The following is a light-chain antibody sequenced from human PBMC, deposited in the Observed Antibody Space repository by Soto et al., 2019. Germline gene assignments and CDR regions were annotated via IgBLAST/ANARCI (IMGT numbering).Light chain of an antibody. CDR2: DAS. CDR3: QQRSQWPPLT. CDR1: QSVSSY. J-gene: IGKJ4*01. V-gene: IGKV3-11*01. Sequence: EIVLTQSPATLSLSPGDRATLSCRASQSVSSYLAWYQQKPGQAPRLLIYDASNMATGIPARFIGSGSGTDFTLTICSLEPEDFAVYYCQQRSQWPPLTFGGGTKVEIK.